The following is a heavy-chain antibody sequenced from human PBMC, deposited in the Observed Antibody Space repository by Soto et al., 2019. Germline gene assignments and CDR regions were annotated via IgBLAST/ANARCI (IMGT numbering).Heavy chain of an antibody. CDR1: GFTFSSYG. J-gene: IGHJ6*02. CDR2: IWYDGSNK. V-gene: IGHV3-33*01. D-gene: IGHD2-21*02. CDR3: ARGPVVTPKFSYYYYGMDV. Sequence: GGSLRLSCAASGFTFSSYGMHWVRQAPGKGLEWVAVIWYDGSNKYYADSVKGRFTISRDNSKNTLYLQMNSLRAEDTAVYYCARGPVVTPKFSYYYYGMDVWGQGITVTVSS.